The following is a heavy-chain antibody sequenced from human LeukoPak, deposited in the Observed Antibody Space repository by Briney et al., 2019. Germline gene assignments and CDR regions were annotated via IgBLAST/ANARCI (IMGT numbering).Heavy chain of an antibody. D-gene: IGHD3-16*01. CDR1: GGSISSYY. V-gene: IGHV4-59*01. CDR3: ARASYGLYYYYYYMDV. J-gene: IGHJ6*03. CDR2: IYYSGST. Sequence: SETLSLTCTVSGGSISSYYWSWIRQPPGKGLEWIGYIYYSGSTNYNPSLKSRVTISVGTSKNQFSLKLSSVTAADTAVYYCARASYGLYYYYYYMDVWGKGTMVTVSS.